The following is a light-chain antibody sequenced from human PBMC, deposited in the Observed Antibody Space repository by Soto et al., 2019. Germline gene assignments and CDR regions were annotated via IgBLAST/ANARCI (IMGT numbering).Light chain of an antibody. CDR2: GAS. CDR3: QQYYSWPRT. CDR1: QSVTGY. V-gene: IGKV3-15*01. Sequence: EIVMTQSPATLSVSPGERATLSCRASQSVTGYLAWYQQKPGQAPRLLIYGASTRATGFPARFSNSGSGTEFTLTISSLQSEDFAIYYCQQYYSWPRTFCQGTRVELK. J-gene: IGKJ1*01.